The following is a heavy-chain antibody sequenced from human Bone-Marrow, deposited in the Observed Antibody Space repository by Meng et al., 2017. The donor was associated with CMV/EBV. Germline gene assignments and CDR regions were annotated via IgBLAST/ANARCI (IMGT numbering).Heavy chain of an antibody. J-gene: IGHJ5*02. CDR1: GGTFSSYA. CDR3: AREDYYDSSGFSPGRFDP. V-gene: IGHV1-69*05. Sequence: SVKVSCKASGGTFSSYAISWVRQAPGQGLEWMGGIIPIFGTANYAQKFQGRVTITTDESTSTAYMELSSLRSEDTAVYYCAREDYYDSSGFSPGRFDPWGQGNLVTVYS. D-gene: IGHD3-22*01. CDR2: IIPIFGTA.